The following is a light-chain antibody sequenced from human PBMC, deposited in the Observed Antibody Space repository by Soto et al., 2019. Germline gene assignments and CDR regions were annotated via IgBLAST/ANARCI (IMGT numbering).Light chain of an antibody. J-gene: IGLJ3*02. V-gene: IGLV2-14*01. CDR2: EVA. CDR1: SSDVGSYNF. CDR3: TSFTTTNTWV. Sequence: QSALTQPNSVSGSPGQSITISCTGTSSDVGSYNFVSWFQQHPGKAPKLIIYEVANRPSGVSYRFSASKSGNTASLTISGLQAEDEADYYCTSFTTTNTWVFGGGTKLTVL.